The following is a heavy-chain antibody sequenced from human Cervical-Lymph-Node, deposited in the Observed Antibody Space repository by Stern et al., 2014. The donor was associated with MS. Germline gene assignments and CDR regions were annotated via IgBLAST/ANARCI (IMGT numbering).Heavy chain of an antibody. J-gene: IGHJ4*02. D-gene: IGHD6-19*01. CDR2: ISPTSGST. CDR3: ARDSGRSGWYDDFDY. CDR1: GYTFTAKY. Sequence: QDQLEQSGAEVKKPGASVKVSCKTSGYTFTAKYLHWIRQAPGKGLEWMGWISPTSGSTKSAHNFQGRVTMTSSRSITTAYMELSSLRSDYTAVFFCARDSGRSGWYDDFDYWGQGTLVVVSP. V-gene: IGHV1-2*02.